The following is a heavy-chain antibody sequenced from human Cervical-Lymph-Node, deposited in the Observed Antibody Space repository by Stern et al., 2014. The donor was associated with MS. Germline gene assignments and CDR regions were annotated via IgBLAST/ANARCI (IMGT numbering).Heavy chain of an antibody. CDR2: IIPFVGTGTV. Sequence: QVQLVQSGADVKKPGSSVRVSCKASGGISCLRQAPGHGLEWMGGIIPFVGTGTVNYAQNFQGRLTIIAGTSTHKTYMELSSLRVADTAVYYCARGAGDNWFDPWGQGTLVSVSS. D-gene: IGHD3-10*01. J-gene: IGHJ5*02. V-gene: IGHV1-69*06. CDR1: GG. CDR3: ARGAGDNWFDP.